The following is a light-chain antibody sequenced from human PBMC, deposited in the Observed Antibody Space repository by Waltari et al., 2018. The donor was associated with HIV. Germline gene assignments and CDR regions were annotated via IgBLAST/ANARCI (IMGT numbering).Light chain of an antibody. CDR3: CSYADKYTWV. CDR2: DVN. J-gene: IGLJ3*02. CDR1: SSDVGGYNY. Sequence: QSALTQPRSMSGSPGQSVTISCTGTSSDVGGYNYVSWYQQHPGKAPKLMIFDVNKRPSGVPDRFSGSKSGNTASLTISGLQAEDEADYYCCSYADKYTWVSGGGTKLAVL. V-gene: IGLV2-11*01.